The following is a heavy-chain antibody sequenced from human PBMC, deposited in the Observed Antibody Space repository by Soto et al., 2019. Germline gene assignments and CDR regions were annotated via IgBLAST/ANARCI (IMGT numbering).Heavy chain of an antibody. V-gene: IGHV1-69*13. CDR1: GGTFNSYA. J-gene: IGHJ4*02. CDR2: IIPIFGTA. D-gene: IGHD6-13*01. CDR3: ARRSSSWYPAGY. Sequence: GASVKVSCKASGGTFNSYAISWARQAPGQGLEWMGGIIPIFGTANYAQKFQGRVTITADESTSTAYMELSSLRSEDTAVYYCARRSSSWYPAGYWGQGTLVNVSS.